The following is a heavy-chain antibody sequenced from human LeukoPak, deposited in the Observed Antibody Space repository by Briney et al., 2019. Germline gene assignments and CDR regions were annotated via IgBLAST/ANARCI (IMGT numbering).Heavy chain of an antibody. D-gene: IGHD3-9*01. CDR3: AKAGVLRYFDWLLSANYYGMDV. J-gene: IGHJ6*02. CDR2: ISYDGSNK. V-gene: IGHV3-30*18. Sequence: PGGSLRLSCAASGFTFSSYGMHWVRQAPGKGLEWVAVISYDGSNKYYADSVKGRFTISRDNSKNTLYLQMNSLRAEDTAVYYCAKAGVLRYFDWLLSANYYGMDVWGQGTTVTVSS. CDR1: GFTFSSYG.